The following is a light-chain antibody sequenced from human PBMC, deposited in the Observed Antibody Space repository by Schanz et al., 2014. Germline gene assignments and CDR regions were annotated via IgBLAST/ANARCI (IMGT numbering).Light chain of an antibody. CDR1: QSISGW. Sequence: DIQMTQSPSTLSASVGDRVTITCRASQSISGWLAWYQHKPGKAPNLLIYKASSLQSGVPSRFSGSGSGTEFTLTIRSLQPDDFATYYCQQYNSYSYTFGQGTKLEIK. V-gene: IGKV1-5*03. CDR2: KAS. J-gene: IGKJ2*01. CDR3: QQYNSYSYT.